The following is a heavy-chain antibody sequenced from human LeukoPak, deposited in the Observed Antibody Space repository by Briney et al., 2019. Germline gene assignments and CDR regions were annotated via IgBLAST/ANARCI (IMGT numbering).Heavy chain of an antibody. V-gene: IGHV1-3*01. CDR1: GYTFTSYA. CDR2: INAGNGNA. J-gene: IGHJ4*02. Sequence: ASVKVSCKASGYTFTSYAMHWVRQAPGQRLEWMGWINAGNGNAKYSQKFQGRVTITRDTSASTAYMELRSLRSDDTAVYYCARDLVDYGSGWAPSTYWGQGTLVTVSS. CDR3: ARDLVDYGSGWAPSTY. D-gene: IGHD6-19*01.